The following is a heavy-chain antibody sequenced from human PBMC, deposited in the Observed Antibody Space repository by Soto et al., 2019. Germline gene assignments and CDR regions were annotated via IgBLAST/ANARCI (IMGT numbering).Heavy chain of an antibody. V-gene: IGHV3-33*01. D-gene: IGHD2-15*01. CDR3: ARAVVAATSVGY. CDR2: IWYDGSNK. J-gene: IGHJ4*02. Sequence: GGSLRLSCAASGFTFSSYGMHWVRQAPGKGLEWVAVIWYDGSNKYYADSVKGRFTISSDNSKNTLYLQMNSLRAEDTAVYYCARAVVAATSVGYWGQGTLVTVSS. CDR1: GFTFSSYG.